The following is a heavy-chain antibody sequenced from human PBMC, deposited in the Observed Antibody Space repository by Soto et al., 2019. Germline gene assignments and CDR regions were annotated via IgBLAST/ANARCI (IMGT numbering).Heavy chain of an antibody. D-gene: IGHD2-15*01. CDR1: GFTFSSYA. Sequence: QVQLVESGGGVVQPGRSLRLSCAASGFTFSSYALHWVRQAPGKGLEWVAVISYDGSNKYYADSVKGRFTISSDNSKNTLYLQMNSLRAEDTAVYYCARSFTPVAATAHDYWGQGTLVTVSS. V-gene: IGHV3-30-3*01. CDR3: ARSFTPVAATAHDY. J-gene: IGHJ4*02. CDR2: ISYDGSNK.